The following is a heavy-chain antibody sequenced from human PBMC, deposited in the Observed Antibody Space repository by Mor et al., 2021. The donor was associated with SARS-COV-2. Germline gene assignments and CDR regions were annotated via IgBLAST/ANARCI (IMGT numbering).Heavy chain of an antibody. Sequence: EIYHSGSTNYNPSLKSRVTISVDKSKNQFSLKLSSVTAADTAVYYCARERWGYLQLLGDYYYYGMD. D-gene: IGHD2-2*01. V-gene: IGHV4-4*02. CDR3: ARERWGYLQLLGDYYYYGMD. J-gene: IGHJ6*01. CDR2: IYHSGST.